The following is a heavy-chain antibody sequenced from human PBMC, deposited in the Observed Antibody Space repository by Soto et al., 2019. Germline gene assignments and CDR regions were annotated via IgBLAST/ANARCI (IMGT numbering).Heavy chain of an antibody. CDR1: GFTFSSYA. CDR3: AIRSRLSTFES. CDR2: ISGSDDST. J-gene: IGHJ4*02. Sequence: EVQLLESGGGLVQPGESLRLSCAASGFTFSSYAMSWVRQAPGKGLEWVSVISGSDDSTYYADSVKGRFTIARDNSNNTLYLQMNSRRAEDAAVYHSAIRSRLSTFESWGQGTLVIVSS. D-gene: IGHD2-21*01. V-gene: IGHV3-23*01.